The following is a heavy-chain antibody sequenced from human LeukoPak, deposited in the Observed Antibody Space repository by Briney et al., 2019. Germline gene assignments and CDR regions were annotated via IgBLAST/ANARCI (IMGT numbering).Heavy chain of an antibody. Sequence: GSLRLSCAASGFTFNTYWMHWVRQAPGKGLVWVSRINGDGSSTTYADPVKGRFTISRDNAKNTLYLQMNSLRAEDTAVYYCARDMEMATISGFDYWGQGTLVTVSS. V-gene: IGHV3-74*03. CDR2: INGDGSST. D-gene: IGHD5-24*01. CDR1: GFTFNTYW. J-gene: IGHJ4*02. CDR3: ARDMEMATISGFDY.